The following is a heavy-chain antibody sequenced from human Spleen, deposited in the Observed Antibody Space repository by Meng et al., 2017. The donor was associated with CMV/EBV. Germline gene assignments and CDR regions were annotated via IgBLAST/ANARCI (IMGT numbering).Heavy chain of an antibody. J-gene: IGHJ5*02. Sequence: SCKTYVYSFISFEINWVRQATGQGLEWVGWMHPHSGKTGYAQRFQGRVGLTTNSSISTAYLELSSLTSEDTGVYFCARGREFGWFDPWGQGTLVTVSS. D-gene: IGHD3-16*01. CDR3: ARGREFGWFDP. V-gene: IGHV1-8*01. CDR2: MHPHSGKT. CDR1: VYSFISFE.